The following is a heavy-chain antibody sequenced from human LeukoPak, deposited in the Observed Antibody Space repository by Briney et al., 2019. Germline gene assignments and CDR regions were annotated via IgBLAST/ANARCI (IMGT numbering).Heavy chain of an antibody. CDR3: ARDPGGYYYGHFQH. J-gene: IGHJ1*01. V-gene: IGHV4-61*02. CDR1: GGSISSGDYY. D-gene: IGHD3-22*01. Sequence: PSQTLSLTCTVSGGSISSGDYYWSWIRQPAGKGLEWIGRIYTSGSTNYNPSPKSRVTMSVDTSKNQSSLKLSSVTAADTAVYYCARDPGGYYYGHFQHWGQGTLVTVSS. CDR2: IYTSGST.